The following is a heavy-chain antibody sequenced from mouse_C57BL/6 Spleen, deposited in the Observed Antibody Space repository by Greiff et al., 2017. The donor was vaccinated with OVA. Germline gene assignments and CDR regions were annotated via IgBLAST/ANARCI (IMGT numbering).Heavy chain of an antibody. Sequence: QVQLQQSGTELVKPGASVKLSCKASGYTFTSYWMHWVKLRPGQGLEWIGNINPSNGGTNYNEKFKSKATLTVDKSSSTAYMQLSSLTSEDSAVYYCARGDYGRGTFAYWGQGTLVTVSA. V-gene: IGHV1-53*01. CDR1: GYTFTSYW. D-gene: IGHD1-1*01. CDR3: ARGDYGRGTFAY. J-gene: IGHJ3*01. CDR2: INPSNGGT.